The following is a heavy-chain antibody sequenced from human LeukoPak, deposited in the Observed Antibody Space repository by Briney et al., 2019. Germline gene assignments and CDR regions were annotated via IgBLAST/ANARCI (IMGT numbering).Heavy chain of an antibody. J-gene: IGHJ4*02. D-gene: IGHD1-26*01. CDR1: EFSFEYFT. CDR3: AKSDNPWEALNSFDY. CDR2: ITWDGGVT. Sequence: QPGGSLRLSCAASEFSFEYFTLSWVRQPPGKGLEWVSLITWDGGVTHYADSVKGRFTISRDNSKNSLFLQMSSLRTEDTAIYYCAKSDNPWEALNSFDYWGQGTLVTVSS. V-gene: IGHV3-43*01.